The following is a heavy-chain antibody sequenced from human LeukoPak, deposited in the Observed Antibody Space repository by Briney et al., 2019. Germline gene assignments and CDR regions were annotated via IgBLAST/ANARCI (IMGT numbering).Heavy chain of an antibody. CDR2: LCGDGGST. CDR3: AKDGSLDRDGYEIPFFDY. J-gene: IGHJ4*02. Sequence: GGPLRLSCAASGFTFDGHSMHWVRQAPGKVLEWVSLLCGDGGSTYYTDSVKGQFTISRDNSKNSLYLQMNSLRTEDTALYYCAKDGSLDRDGYEIPFFDYWGQGTLVTVSS. CDR1: GFTFDGHS. V-gene: IGHV3-43*02. D-gene: IGHD5-24*01.